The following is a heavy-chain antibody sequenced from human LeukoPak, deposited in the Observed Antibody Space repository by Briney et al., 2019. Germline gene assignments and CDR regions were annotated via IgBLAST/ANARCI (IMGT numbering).Heavy chain of an antibody. V-gene: IGHV4-38-2*02. Sequence: PSETLSLTCTVSGYSISSGYYWGWIRQPPGKGPEWIGEIYHSGSTNYNPSLKSRVTISVDKSKNQFSLKLSSVTAADTAVYYCARRLGGGDYFDYWGQGTLVTVSS. CDR2: IYHSGST. CDR1: GYSISSGYY. CDR3: ARRLGGGDYFDY. D-gene: IGHD1-26*01. J-gene: IGHJ4*02.